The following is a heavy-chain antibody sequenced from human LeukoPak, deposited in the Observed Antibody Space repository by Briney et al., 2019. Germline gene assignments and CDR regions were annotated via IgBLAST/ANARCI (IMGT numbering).Heavy chain of an antibody. V-gene: IGHV4-59*11. CDR1: GGSISSHY. D-gene: IGHD3-10*01. CDR3: ARVPGDYYGSPLNWSDP. J-gene: IGHJ5*02. CDR2: IYYSGST. Sequence: SETLSLTCTVSGGSISSHYWSWIRQPPGKGLEWIGYIYYSGSTNYNPSLKSRVTISVDTSKNQFSLKLSSVTAADTAVYYCARVPGDYYGSPLNWSDPWGQGTLVTVSS.